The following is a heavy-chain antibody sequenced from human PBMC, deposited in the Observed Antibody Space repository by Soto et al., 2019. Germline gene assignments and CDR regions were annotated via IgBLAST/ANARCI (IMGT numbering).Heavy chain of an antibody. V-gene: IGHV3-15*07. CDR2: IKSNIDGGTA. CDR1: GFASSNAW. CDR3: STGLQTSPYHYGLDV. Sequence: AGGSLRLSCEASGFASSNAWMNWVRQAPGKGLEWVARIKSNIDGGTADYAAPVKGRFIISRADSINTVVLQMNSLNTEDTAVYYCSTGLQTSPYHYGLDVWGQGTTVTVSS. J-gene: IGHJ6*02.